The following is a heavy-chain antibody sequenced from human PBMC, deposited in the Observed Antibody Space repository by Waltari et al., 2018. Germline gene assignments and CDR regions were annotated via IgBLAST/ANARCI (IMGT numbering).Heavy chain of an antibody. Sequence: EVQLVESGGGLVQPGGSLRLSCAASGFPFGSYWMHWVRQGPGKGLVWVSRINNDGTSATYADSVKGRFTISRDNAKNTLYLQMNSLRAEDTAIYYCARGGVVSGTYWGQGTLVTVSS. CDR1: GFPFGSYW. J-gene: IGHJ4*02. CDR3: ARGGVVSGTY. V-gene: IGHV3-74*03. D-gene: IGHD1-26*01. CDR2: INNDGTSA.